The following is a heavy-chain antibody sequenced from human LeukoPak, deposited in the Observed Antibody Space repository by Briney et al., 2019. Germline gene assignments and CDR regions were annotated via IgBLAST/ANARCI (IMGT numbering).Heavy chain of an antibody. CDR3: ARHRRPNWFDP. Sequence: PSETLSPTCTVSGGSISSSSYYWGWIRQPPGKGLEWIGSIYYSGSTYYNPSLKSRVTISVDTSKNQFSLKLSSVTAADTAVYYCARHRRPNWFDPWGQGTLVTVSS. J-gene: IGHJ5*02. V-gene: IGHV4-39*01. CDR2: IYYSGST. CDR1: GGSISSSSYY.